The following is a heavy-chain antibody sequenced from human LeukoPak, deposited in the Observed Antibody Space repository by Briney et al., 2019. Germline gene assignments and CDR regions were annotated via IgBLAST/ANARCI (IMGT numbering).Heavy chain of an antibody. Sequence: GGSLRLSCAVSGFTFANYGMSWVRQVPGKGLEGVSGITWNSGSTGYADFVKGRFTISRDNAKNSLYLQMDSLRAEDTAFYYCARGGILTGYFEDYWGQGTLVTVSS. D-gene: IGHD3-9*01. CDR2: ITWNSGST. V-gene: IGHV3-20*04. CDR1: GFTFANYG. CDR3: ARGGILTGYFEDY. J-gene: IGHJ4*02.